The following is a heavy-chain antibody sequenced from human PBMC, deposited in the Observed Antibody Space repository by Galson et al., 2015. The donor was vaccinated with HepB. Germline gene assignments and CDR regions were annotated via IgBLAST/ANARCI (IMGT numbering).Heavy chain of an antibody. Sequence: SLRLSCAASGFTFTNAWMSWVRQAPGKGLEWVGRIKSKTDGGTTDYAAPVKWRFTISRDNAENSLYLQLSWLTSEDTAVYYCTRDLGSTNSLPGDWFDPWGQGTLLTVSS. CDR1: GFTFTNAW. J-gene: IGHJ5*02. CDR2: IKSKTDGGTT. D-gene: IGHD2-2*01. V-gene: IGHV3-15*01. CDR3: TRDLGSTNSLPGDWFDP.